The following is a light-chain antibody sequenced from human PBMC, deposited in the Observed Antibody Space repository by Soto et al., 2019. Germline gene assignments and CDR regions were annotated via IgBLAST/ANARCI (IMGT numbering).Light chain of an antibody. CDR2: EDN. CDR3: QSYDSSNHVV. V-gene: IGLV6-57*01. Sequence: NFMLTQPHSVSESPGKTVTISCTRSSGSIASNYVQWYQQRPGSSPTTVIYEDNQRPSGVPDRFSGSIDSSSNSASLTISGLKTEDEAYYYCQSYDSSNHVVFGGGTKLTFL. J-gene: IGLJ2*01. CDR1: SGSIASNY.